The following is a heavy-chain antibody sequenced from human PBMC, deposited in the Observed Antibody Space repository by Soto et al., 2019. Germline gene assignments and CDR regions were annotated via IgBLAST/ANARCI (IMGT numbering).Heavy chain of an antibody. CDR1: GDSVSSNTAS. D-gene: IGHD5-12*01. Sequence: SQTLSLTCAISGDSVSSNTASWNWIRQSPSRGLEWLGRTYFRSKWYNDYAVSVKSRIIINPDTSNKQFSLQLNSVTPEDTAVYFCAKGDNLGPKTGYAFDPWGQGIMVTVSS. J-gene: IGHJ5*02. V-gene: IGHV6-1*01. CDR2: TYFRSKWYN. CDR3: AKGDNLGPKTGYAFDP.